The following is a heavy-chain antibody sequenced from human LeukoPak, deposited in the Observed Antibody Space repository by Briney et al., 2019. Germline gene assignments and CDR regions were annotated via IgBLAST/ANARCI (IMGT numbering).Heavy chain of an antibody. J-gene: IGHJ6*02. V-gene: IGHV4-59*01. CDR2: IYYSGST. CDR1: GGSISSYY. CDR3: ARVSTVTTARNYYYGMDV. D-gene: IGHD4-11*01. Sequence: SETLSLTCTVSGGSISSYYWSWIRQPPGKGLEWIGYIYYSGSTNYNPSLKSRVTISVDTSKNQFSPKLSPVTAADTAVYYCARVSTVTTARNYYYGMDVWGQGTTVTVSS.